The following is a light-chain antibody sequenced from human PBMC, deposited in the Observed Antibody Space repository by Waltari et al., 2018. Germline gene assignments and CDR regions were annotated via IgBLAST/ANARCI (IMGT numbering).Light chain of an antibody. CDR2: DAS. Sequence: EIVLTQSPATLSLSPGERATLSCRASKSVTSYLAWYQQKPGQTPSLLIYDASNRATGIPARFSGSGSGTDFTLTISSLEPEDFAVYYCQQRSNWPPGLTFGGGTKVEIK. J-gene: IGKJ4*01. CDR3: QQRSNWPPGLT. CDR1: KSVTSY. V-gene: IGKV3-11*01.